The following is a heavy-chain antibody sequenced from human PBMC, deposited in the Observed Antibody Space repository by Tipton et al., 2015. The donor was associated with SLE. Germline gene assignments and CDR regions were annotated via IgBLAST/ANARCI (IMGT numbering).Heavy chain of an antibody. J-gene: IGHJ6*03. V-gene: IGHV4-59*01. Sequence: LRLSCTVSGGSISSYYWSWIRQPPGKGLEWIGYIYYSGSTNYNPSLKSRVTISVDTSKNQFSLKLSSVTAADTAVYYCARRDDNSNYYYMDVWGKGTTVTVSS. D-gene: IGHD4-11*01. CDR1: GGSISSYY. CDR3: ARRDDNSNYYYMDV. CDR2: IYYSGST.